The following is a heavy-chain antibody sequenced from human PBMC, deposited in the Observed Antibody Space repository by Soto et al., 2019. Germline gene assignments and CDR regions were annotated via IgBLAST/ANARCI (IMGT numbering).Heavy chain of an antibody. J-gene: IGHJ6*02. V-gene: IGHV1-2*04. Sequence: QVQLVQSGAEVKKPGASVKVSCKASGYTFTGYYMHWVRQAPGQGLEWMGWINPNSGGTNYAQKFQGWVTMTRDTSISTAYMELSRLRSDDTAVYYCARGDYYGSGSYYRGRDPVYYYYGMDVWGQGTTVTVSS. CDR1: GYTFTGYY. CDR3: ARGDYYGSGSYYRGRDPVYYYYGMDV. CDR2: INPNSGGT. D-gene: IGHD3-10*01.